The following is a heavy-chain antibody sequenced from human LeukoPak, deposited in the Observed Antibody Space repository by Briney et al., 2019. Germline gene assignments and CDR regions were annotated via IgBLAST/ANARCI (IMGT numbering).Heavy chain of an antibody. CDR1: GFTFSSYA. D-gene: IGHD6-19*01. CDR2: ISGSGGST. CDR3: AKDSGAVAGTVNWYFDL. Sequence: GGSLRLSCAASGFTFSSYAMSWVRQAPGKGLEWVSAISGSGGSTYYADSVKGRFTISRDNSKNTLYLQMNSLRAEDTALYYCAKDSGAVAGTVNWYFDLWGRGTLVTVSS. V-gene: IGHV3-23*01. J-gene: IGHJ2*01.